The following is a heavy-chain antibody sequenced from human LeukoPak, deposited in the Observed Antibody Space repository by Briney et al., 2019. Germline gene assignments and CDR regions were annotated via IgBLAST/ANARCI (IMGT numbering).Heavy chain of an antibody. J-gene: IGHJ4*02. CDR2: IYYSGST. CDR3: ARDSAWRSFDY. Sequence: SETLSLTCTVPGGSISSYYWSWIRQPPGKGLEWIGYIYYSGSTNYNPSLKSRVTISVDTSKNQFSLKLSSVTAADTAVYYCARDSAWRSFDYWGQGTLVTVSS. V-gene: IGHV4-59*01. CDR1: GGSISSYY.